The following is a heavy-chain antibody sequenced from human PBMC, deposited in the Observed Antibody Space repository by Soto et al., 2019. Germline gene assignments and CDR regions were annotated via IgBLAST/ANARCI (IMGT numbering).Heavy chain of an antibody. J-gene: IGHJ6*02. V-gene: IGHV4-31*03. Sequence: SETLSLTSTVSGGSISSGGYYWSWIRQHPGKGLEWIGYIYYSGSTYYNPSLKSRVTISVDTSKNQFSLKLSSVTAADTAVYYCARDHAPGYCSSTSCYQYYYYGMDVWGQGTTVTVSS. CDR1: GGSISSGGYY. D-gene: IGHD2-2*01. CDR3: ARDHAPGYCSSTSCYQYYYYGMDV. CDR2: IYYSGST.